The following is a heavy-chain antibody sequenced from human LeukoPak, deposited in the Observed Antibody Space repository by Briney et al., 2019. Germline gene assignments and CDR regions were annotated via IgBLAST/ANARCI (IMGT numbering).Heavy chain of an antibody. J-gene: IGHJ6*03. V-gene: IGHV3-9*01. D-gene: IGHD3-3*01. CDR2: ISWNSGSI. CDR3: AKGGESITIFGVVIMRYYMDV. Sequence: SLRLSCAASGFTFDDYAMHWVRQAPGKGLEWVSGISWNSGSIGYADSVKGRFTISRDNAKNSLYLQMNSLRAEDTALYYCAKGGESITIFGVVIMRYYMDVWGKGTTVTVSS. CDR1: GFTFDDYA.